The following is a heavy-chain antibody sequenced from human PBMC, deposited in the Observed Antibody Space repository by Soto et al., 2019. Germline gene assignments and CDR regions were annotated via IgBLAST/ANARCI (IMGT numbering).Heavy chain of an antibody. CDR1: GFTFSSYW. D-gene: IGHD3-9*01. V-gene: IGHV3-7*01. CDR3: ARRRHFADYDMLTGYQDY. CDR2: IKKDGSEK. Sequence: EVQLVESGGGLVQPGGSLRLSCAASGFTFSSYWMSWVRQAPGKGLEWVANIKKDGSEKYYVDSVKGRFTISRDNAKNSLYLQMNSLRAEDTAVYYCARRRHFADYDMLTGYQDYWGQGTLVTVSS. J-gene: IGHJ4*02.